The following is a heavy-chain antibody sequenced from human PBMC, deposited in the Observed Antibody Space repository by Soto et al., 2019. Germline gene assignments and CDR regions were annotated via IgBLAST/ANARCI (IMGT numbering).Heavy chain of an antibody. CDR2: IYYSGRT. J-gene: IGHJ4*02. V-gene: IGHV4-61*01. CDR3: ARVQMTYDDFWSALPWYFDD. CDR1: GGSVSSGSYY. Sequence: QVQLQESGPGLVKPSETLSLTCTVSGGSVSSGSYYWSWIRQPPGKGLEWMGYIYYSGRTNYNPSLQSRVTISVDTSKNQFSLKLSSVTAADTAVYYCARVQMTYDDFWSALPWYFDDWGQGTLVTVSS. D-gene: IGHD3-3*01.